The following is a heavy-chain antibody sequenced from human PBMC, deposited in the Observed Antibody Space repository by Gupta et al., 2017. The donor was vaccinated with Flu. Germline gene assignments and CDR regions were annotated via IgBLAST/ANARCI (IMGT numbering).Heavy chain of an antibody. Sequence: QVQLVESGGGVVQPGRSLRLSCAASGFTFSSYGMHWVRQAPGKGLEWVAVIWYDGSNKYYADSVKGRFTISRDNSKNTLYLQMNSLRAEDTAVYYCARDFFRAVAGPGGYWGQGTLVTVSS. D-gene: IGHD6-19*01. V-gene: IGHV3-33*01. CDR3: ARDFFRAVAGPGGY. CDR2: IWYDGSNK. CDR1: GFTFSSYG. J-gene: IGHJ4*02.